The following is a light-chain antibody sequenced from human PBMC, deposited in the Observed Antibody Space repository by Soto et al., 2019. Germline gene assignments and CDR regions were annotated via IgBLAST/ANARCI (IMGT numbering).Light chain of an antibody. CDR2: DVS. CDR3: SSYTSSSNVV. CDR1: SSDVGGYNY. J-gene: IGLJ2*01. V-gene: IGLV2-14*01. Sequence: QSALTQPASVSGSPGQSITISCTGTSSDVGGYNYVSWYQQHPGQAPKLMIYDVSNRPSGVSNRFSGSKSGNTASLTSSGLQAEDEADYYCSSYTSSSNVVFVGGTKLTVL.